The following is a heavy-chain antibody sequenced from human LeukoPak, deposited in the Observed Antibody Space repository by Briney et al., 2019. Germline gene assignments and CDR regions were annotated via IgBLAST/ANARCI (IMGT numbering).Heavy chain of an antibody. CDR3: ARDRDGDYPSNYFDY. J-gene: IGHJ4*02. D-gene: IGHD4-17*01. CDR1: GYTFTDYY. CDR2: ISPNSGGT. V-gene: IGHV1-2*02. Sequence: GASVKVSCKASGYTFTDYYMHWVRQAPGQGLEWMGWISPNSGGTNYAQKFQGRVTMTRDTSISTAYMELSRLRSDDTAVYYCARDRDGDYPSNYFDYWGQGTLVTVSS.